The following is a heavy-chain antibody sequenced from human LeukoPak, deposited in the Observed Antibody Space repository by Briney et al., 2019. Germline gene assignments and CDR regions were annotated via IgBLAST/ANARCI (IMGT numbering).Heavy chain of an antibody. Sequence: SETLSLTCAVYGGSFSGYYWSWIRQPPGKGLEWIGEINHSGSTNYNPSLKSRVTISVDTSKNQFSLKLSSVTAADTAVYYCARANSVVVPARVGWFDPWGQGTLVTVSS. D-gene: IGHD2-2*01. CDR2: INHSGST. J-gene: IGHJ5*02. V-gene: IGHV4-34*01. CDR3: ARANSVVVPARVGWFDP. CDR1: GGSFSGYY.